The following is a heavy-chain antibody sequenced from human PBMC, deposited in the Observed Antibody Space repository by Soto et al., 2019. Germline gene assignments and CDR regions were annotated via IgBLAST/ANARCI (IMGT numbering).Heavy chain of an antibody. CDR3: ARPFVYGDYYDAFDI. V-gene: IGHV4-59*01. CDR1: GGSISSYY. D-gene: IGHD4-17*01. CDR2: IYYSGST. Sequence: PSETLSLTCTVSGGSISSYYWSWIRQPPGKGLEWIGYIYYSGSTNYNPSLKSRVTISVDTSKNQFSLKLSSVTAADTAVYYCARPFVYGDYYDAFDIWGQGTMVTVSS. J-gene: IGHJ3*02.